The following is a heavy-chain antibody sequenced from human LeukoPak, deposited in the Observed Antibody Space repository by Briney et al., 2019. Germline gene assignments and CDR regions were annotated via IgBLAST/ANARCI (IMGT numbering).Heavy chain of an antibody. Sequence: GASVKVSCKASGGTFSSYAISWVRQAPGQGLEWMGRIILIFGTANYAQKFQGRVTITTDESTSTAYMELSSLRSEDTAVYYCAREGRRITMVRGVNYFDYWGQGTLVTVSS. V-gene: IGHV1-69*05. J-gene: IGHJ4*02. CDR3: AREGRRITMVRGVNYFDY. CDR2: IILIFGTA. CDR1: GGTFSSYA. D-gene: IGHD3-10*01.